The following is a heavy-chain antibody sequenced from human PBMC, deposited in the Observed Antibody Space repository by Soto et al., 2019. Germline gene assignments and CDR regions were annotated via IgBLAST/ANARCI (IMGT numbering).Heavy chain of an antibody. J-gene: IGHJ1*01. CDR3: ATFSFYYFWSGYDARAEYFQH. V-gene: IGHV1-24*01. D-gene: IGHD3-3*01. CDR1: GYTLTELS. Sequence: QVQLVQSGAEVKKPGASVKVSCKVSGYTLTELSMHWVRQAPGKGLEWMGGFDPEDGETIYAQKFQGRVTMTEDTSTDTAYMELSSLRSEDTAVYYCATFSFYYFWSGYDARAEYFQHWGQGTLVTVSS. CDR2: FDPEDGET.